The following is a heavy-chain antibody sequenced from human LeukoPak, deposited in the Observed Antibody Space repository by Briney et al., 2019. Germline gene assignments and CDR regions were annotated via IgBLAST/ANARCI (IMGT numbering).Heavy chain of an antibody. CDR2: IYYSGST. Sequence: GSLRLSCAASGFTVSSNYMSWIRQPPGKGLEWIGYIYYSGSTNYNPSLKSRVTISVDTSKNQFSLKLSSVTAADTAVYYCARASSIAAPAGYYGMDVWGQGTTVTVSS. D-gene: IGHD6-6*01. CDR1: GFTVSSNY. J-gene: IGHJ6*02. V-gene: IGHV4-59*02. CDR3: ARASSIAAPAGYYGMDV.